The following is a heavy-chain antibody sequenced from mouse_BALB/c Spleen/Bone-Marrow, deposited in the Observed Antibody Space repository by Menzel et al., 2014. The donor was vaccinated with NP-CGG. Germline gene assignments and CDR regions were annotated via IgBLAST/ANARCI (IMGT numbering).Heavy chain of an antibody. Sequence: EVKLVESGAELVKPGASVKLSCTASGFNIKDTYMHWVKQRPEQGLEWIGRIEPANDNARYDPKFQGKATITADTSSNTAYLQLSSLTSEDTAVYYCARKLRLYAMDYWGQGTSATAPS. D-gene: IGHD1-1*01. V-gene: IGHV14-3*02. J-gene: IGHJ4*01. CDR2: IEPANDNA. CDR3: ARKLRLYAMDY. CDR1: GFNIKDTY.